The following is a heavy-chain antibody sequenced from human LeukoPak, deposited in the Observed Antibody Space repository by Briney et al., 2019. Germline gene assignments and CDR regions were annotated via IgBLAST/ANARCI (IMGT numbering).Heavy chain of an antibody. D-gene: IGHD2-8*01. CDR2: INPNSGGT. J-gene: IGHJ4*02. CDR1: GYTFTGYY. Sequence: ASVKVSCKASGYTFTGYYMHWVRQAPGQGLEWMGRINPNSGGTNYAQKFQGRVTMTRDTSISTAYMELSRLRSDDTAVYYCARAGVGNGPKVRDFDYWGQGTLVTVSS. V-gene: IGHV1-2*06. CDR3: ARAGVGNGPKVRDFDY.